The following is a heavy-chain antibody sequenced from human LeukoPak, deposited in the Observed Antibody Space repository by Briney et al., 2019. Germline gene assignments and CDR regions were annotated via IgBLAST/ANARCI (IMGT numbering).Heavy chain of an antibody. CDR3: ARDTGGKYAFDI. D-gene: IGHD3-16*01. J-gene: IGHJ3*02. V-gene: IGHV3-21*01. CDR1: GFTFSSYS. Sequence: GGSLRLSCAASGFTFSSYSMNWVRQAPGKGLEWVSSISSSSSYIYYADSVKGRFTISRDNAKNSPYLQMNSLRAEDTAVYYCARDTGGKYAFDIWGQGTMVTVSS. CDR2: ISSSSSYI.